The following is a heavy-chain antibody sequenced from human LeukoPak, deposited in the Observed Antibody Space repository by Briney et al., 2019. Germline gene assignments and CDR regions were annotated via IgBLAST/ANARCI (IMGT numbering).Heavy chain of an antibody. V-gene: IGHV4-39*07. CDR2: IYYSGST. Sequence: SETLFLTCTVSGGSISSSSYYWGWIRQPPGKGLEWIGSIYYSGSTYYNPSLKSRVTISVDTSKNQFSLKLSSVTAADPAVYYCARQYSDILTGYHRGELYWYFDLWGRGTLVTVSS. D-gene: IGHD3-9*01. CDR3: ARQYSDILTGYHRGELYWYFDL. CDR1: GGSISSSSYY. J-gene: IGHJ2*01.